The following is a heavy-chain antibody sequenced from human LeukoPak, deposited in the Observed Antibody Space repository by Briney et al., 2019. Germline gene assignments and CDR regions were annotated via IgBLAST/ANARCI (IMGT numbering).Heavy chain of an antibody. CDR2: FYTSGST. CDR3: ARDLPDGYYYYMDV. Sequence: SETLSLTCTVSDASISSYYWSWIRQPAGKGLEWIGRFYTSGSTNYNPSLKSRVTISVDKSKNQFSLKLGSVTAADTAVYYCARDLPDGYYYYMDVWGKGTTVTVSS. V-gene: IGHV4-4*07. CDR1: DASISSYY. J-gene: IGHJ6*03.